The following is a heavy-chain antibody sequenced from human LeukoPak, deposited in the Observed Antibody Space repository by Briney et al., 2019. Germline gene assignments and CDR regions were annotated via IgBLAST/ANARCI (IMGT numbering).Heavy chain of an antibody. CDR1: GFTFSSYS. CDR3: ARDPASDAFDI. J-gene: IGHJ3*02. CDR2: ISMGSSHI. Sequence: GGSLRLSCAASGFTFSSYSMNWVRQAPGKGLEWVSSISMGSSHIKYADSVKGRFTISRDNAKNSLYLQMNSLRAEDTAVYYCARDPASDAFDIWGQGTVVTVSS. V-gene: IGHV3-21*01.